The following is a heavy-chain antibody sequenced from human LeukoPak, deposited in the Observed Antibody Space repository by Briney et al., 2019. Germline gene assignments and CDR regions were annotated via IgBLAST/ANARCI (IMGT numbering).Heavy chain of an antibody. CDR1: GVTFSSYW. CDR3: ARELVPAYYYGMDV. V-gene: IGHV3-74*01. CDR2: INSDGSST. Sequence: GGSLRLSCAASGVTFSSYWMHWVRQAPGKGLVWVSRINSDGSSTSYADSAKGRFTISRDNAKNTLYLQMNSLRAEDTAVYYCARELVPAYYYGMDVWGKGTTVTVSS. J-gene: IGHJ6*04.